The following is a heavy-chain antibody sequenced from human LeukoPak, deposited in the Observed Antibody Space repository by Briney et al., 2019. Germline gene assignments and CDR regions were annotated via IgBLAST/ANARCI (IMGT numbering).Heavy chain of an antibody. CDR2: INPSGGST. CDR1: GYTFTTYY. D-gene: IGHD2-2*01. V-gene: IGHV1-46*01. J-gene: IGHJ4*02. CDR3: ARGGDYAGDALGY. Sequence: ASVKVSCKASGYTFTTYYMHWVRQAPGQGLEWMGIINPSGGSTTYAQKFQGRVTITTDESTSTAYMELSSLRSEDTAVYYCARGGDYAGDALGYWGQGTLVTVSS.